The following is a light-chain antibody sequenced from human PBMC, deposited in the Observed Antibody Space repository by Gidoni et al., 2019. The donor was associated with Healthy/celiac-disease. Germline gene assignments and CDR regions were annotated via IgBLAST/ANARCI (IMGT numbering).Light chain of an antibody. CDR3: QQYNNWGT. CDR1: QSVSSN. V-gene: IGKV3-15*01. J-gene: IGKJ1*01. Sequence: EIVMTQSPATLSVSPGERATLSCRASQSVSSNLAWYQQKPGQAPSLLIYGASTRATGIPAGFSGSGSGTEFTLTISSLQSEDFAVYYCQQYNNWGTFGQGTKVEIK. CDR2: GAS.